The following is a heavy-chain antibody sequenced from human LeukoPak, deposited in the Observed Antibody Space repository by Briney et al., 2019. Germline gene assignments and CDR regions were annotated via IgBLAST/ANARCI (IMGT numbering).Heavy chain of an antibody. CDR1: GFTFSSYD. CDR2: ISVSSSTI. J-gene: IGHJ5*02. V-gene: IGHV3-48*01. Sequence: GGSLRLSCAASGFTFSSYDMNWIRQAPGKGLEWVSYISVSSSTIYYADSVKGRFTISRDNAKNSLYLQMNSLRAEDTAIYYCARGPPLFDPWGQGTLVTVSS. CDR3: ARGPPLFDP.